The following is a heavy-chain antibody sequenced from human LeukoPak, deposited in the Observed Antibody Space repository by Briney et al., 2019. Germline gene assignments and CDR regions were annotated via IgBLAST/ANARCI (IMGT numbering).Heavy chain of an antibody. V-gene: IGHV3-23*01. D-gene: IGHD5-18*01. J-gene: IGHJ4*02. Sequence: PGGSLRLSCAASGFTFSTYAMSWLRQAPGKGLEWVSTISGDGATTYYADSVKGRFTISRDNSKNTLYLQMNSLRAEDTAVYYCARDRAMVVGSSWYYDYWGQGTLVTVSS. CDR2: ISGDGATT. CDR3: ARDRAMVVGSSWYYDY. CDR1: GFTFSTYA.